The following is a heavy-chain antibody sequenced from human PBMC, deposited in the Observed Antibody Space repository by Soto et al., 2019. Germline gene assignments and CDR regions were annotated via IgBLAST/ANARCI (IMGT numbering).Heavy chain of an antibody. CDR1: GYSFSDYG. J-gene: IGHJ4*02. CDR3: GRARSAAMVTSDY. V-gene: IGHV1-18*01. CDR2: ISAYNDDR. D-gene: IGHD5-18*01. Sequence: QVQLVQSGPEVKEPGASVKVSCKASGYSFSDYGVTWVRQSPGQGLQWMGWISAYNDDRNYAQNFQDRITMTTDTSTSTAYVELRSLRSDDTAVYFCGRARSAAMVTSDYWGQGTLVTVSS.